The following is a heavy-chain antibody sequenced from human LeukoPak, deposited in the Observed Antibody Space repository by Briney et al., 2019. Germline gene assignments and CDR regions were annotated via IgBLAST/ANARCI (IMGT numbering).Heavy chain of an antibody. V-gene: IGHV3-23*01. CDR2: ISGSGGST. D-gene: IGHD3-3*01. Sequence: AGGSLRLSCAASGFTFSSYAMSWVRQAPGKGLEWVSAISGSGGSTYYADSVKGRFTISRDNSKNTLYLQMNSLRAEDTAVYYCAKCDYDFWSGPRADYWSQGTLVTVSS. CDR3: AKCDYDFWSGPRADY. CDR1: GFTFSSYA. J-gene: IGHJ4*02.